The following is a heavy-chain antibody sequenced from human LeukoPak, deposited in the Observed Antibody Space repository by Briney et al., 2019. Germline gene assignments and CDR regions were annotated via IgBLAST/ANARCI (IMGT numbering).Heavy chain of an antibody. Sequence: GGSLRLSCAASGFTFSNYSMNWVRQAPGKGLEWVSSISSLSSYIYYADSLKGRFTISRDNAKNSLYLQMNSLRVEDTAVYYCARCTTGRTFGSLREIKRSREIDYWGQGTLVTVSS. J-gene: IGHJ4*02. CDR1: GFTFSNYS. V-gene: IGHV3-21*01. CDR3: ARCTTGRTFGSLREIKRSREIDY. D-gene: IGHD1-1*01. CDR2: ISSLSSYI.